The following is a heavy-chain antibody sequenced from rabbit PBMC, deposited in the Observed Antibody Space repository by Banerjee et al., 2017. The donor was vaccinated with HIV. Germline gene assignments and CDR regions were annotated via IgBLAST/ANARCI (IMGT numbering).Heavy chain of an antibody. Sequence: QEHLKESGGGLVQPGGSLKLACTASGFTLSRYYMNWVRQAPGKGLEWIGYIDPVFGITYSATWAKGRFTISKTSSTTVTLQMTSLTVADTATYFCARDTGSSFSSYGMDLWGQGTLVTDS. D-gene: IGHD8-1*01. V-gene: IGHV1S45*01. CDR3: ARDTGSSFSSYGMDL. J-gene: IGHJ6*01. CDR2: IDPVFGIT. CDR1: GFTLSRYYM.